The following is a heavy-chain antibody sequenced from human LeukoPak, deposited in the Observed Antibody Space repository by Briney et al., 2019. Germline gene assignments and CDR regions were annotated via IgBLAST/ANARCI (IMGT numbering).Heavy chain of an antibody. CDR3: VRGVGVSRFNYFDP. CDR2: ISSSSSYI. Sequence: PGGSLRLSCAASGFTFSSYSMNWVRQAPGKGLEWVSSISSSSSYIYYADSVKGRFTISRDNAKNSLYLQMNSLRDDDTAVYYCVRGVGVSRFNYFDPWGQGTLVTVSS. J-gene: IGHJ5*02. V-gene: IGHV3-21*01. D-gene: IGHD1-26*01. CDR1: GFTFSSYS.